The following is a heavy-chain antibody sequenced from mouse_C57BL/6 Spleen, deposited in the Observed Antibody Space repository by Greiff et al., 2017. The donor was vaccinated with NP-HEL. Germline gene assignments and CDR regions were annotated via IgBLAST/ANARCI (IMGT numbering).Heavy chain of an antibody. V-gene: IGHV1-55*01. J-gene: IGHJ2*01. D-gene: IGHD2-4*01. CDR1: GYTFTSYW. CDR3: ARSLYYDNGGGY. CDR2: IYPGSGST. Sequence: QVHVKQPGAELVKPGASVKMSCKASGYTFTSYWITWVKQRPGQGLEWIGDIYPGSGSTNYNEKFKSKATLTVDTSSSTAYMQLSSLTSEDSAVYYCARSLYYDNGGGYWGQGTTLTVSS.